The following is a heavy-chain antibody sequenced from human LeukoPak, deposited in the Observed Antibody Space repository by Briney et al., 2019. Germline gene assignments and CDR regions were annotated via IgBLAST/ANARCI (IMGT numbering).Heavy chain of an antibody. V-gene: IGHV3-74*01. Sequence: GGSLRLSCAASGFTFSSYWMHWVSHAGGKGLVWVSRINSDGSSTRYADSVKGRFTISRDNAKNTLYLQMNSLRAEDTAVYYCAPGGYCSGGSCYKEYFQHWGQGTLVTVSS. CDR2: INSDGSST. CDR1: GFTFSSYW. CDR3: APGGYCSGGSCYKEYFQH. J-gene: IGHJ1*01. D-gene: IGHD2-15*01.